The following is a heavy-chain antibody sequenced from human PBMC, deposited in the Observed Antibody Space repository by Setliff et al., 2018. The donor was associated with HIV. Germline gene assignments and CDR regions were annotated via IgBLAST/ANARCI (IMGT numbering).Heavy chain of an antibody. CDR2: INTNTGNP. Sequence: ASVKVSCKASGGTFSSYAISWVRQAPGQGLEWMGWINTNTGNPTYAQGFTGRFVFSLDTSVSTAYLQISSLKAEDTAMYYCARGCNGGNCYHGSGWFDPWGQGTLVTVSS. J-gene: IGHJ5*02. CDR1: GGTFSSYA. CDR3: ARGCNGGNCYHGSGWFDP. D-gene: IGHD2-15*01. V-gene: IGHV7-4-1*02.